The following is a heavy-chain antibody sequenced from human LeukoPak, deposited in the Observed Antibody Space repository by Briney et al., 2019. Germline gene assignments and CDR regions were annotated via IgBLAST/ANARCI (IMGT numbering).Heavy chain of an antibody. J-gene: IGHJ4*02. CDR1: GYNFSSCG. CDR2: VSAYADNT. Sequence: ASVKVSCKASGYNFSSCGITWVRQAPGQGLEWMGWVSAYADNTNYVQKFQGRVTMTTDTSTSTAYMELRSLRSDDTAVYYCARDCIGCHGFDSWGQGTLVTVSS. V-gene: IGHV1-18*01. CDR3: ARDCIGCHGFDS. D-gene: IGHD1-26*01.